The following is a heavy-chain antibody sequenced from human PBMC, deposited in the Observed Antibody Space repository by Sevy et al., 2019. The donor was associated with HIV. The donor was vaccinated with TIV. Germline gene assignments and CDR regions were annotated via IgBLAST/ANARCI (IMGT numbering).Heavy chain of an antibody. CDR1: GITFIDYF. CDR3: ARVDHYGSRGFDI. Sequence: ASVKVSCKASGITFIDYFIHWVRQAPGQGLEWMGWINPNNGGINYAQKFQGRFTMTSDMSSSTAYMELTSLASDDSAMYYCARVDHYGSRGFDICGRGTMVTVSS. CDR2: INPNNGGI. V-gene: IGHV1-2*02. J-gene: IGHJ3*02. D-gene: IGHD4-17*01.